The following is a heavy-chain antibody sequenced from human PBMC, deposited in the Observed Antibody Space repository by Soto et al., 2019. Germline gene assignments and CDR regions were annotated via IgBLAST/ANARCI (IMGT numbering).Heavy chain of an antibody. V-gene: IGHV1-46*01. J-gene: IGHJ6*02. Sequence: ASVKVSCKASGYIFSSYYIHWVRQAPGQGLEWMGSIIPGGGTTSYAQRFQGRVTMTRDTSTSTVYMELNSLRSEDTAVYYCAREGVYDILTGWRSYHYGLDVWGQGTAVT. CDR2: IIPGGGTT. CDR1: GYIFSSYY. D-gene: IGHD3-9*01. CDR3: AREGVYDILTGWRSYHYGLDV.